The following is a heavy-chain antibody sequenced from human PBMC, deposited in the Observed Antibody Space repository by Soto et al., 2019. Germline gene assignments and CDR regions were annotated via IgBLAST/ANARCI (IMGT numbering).Heavy chain of an antibody. CDR2: IIPIFGTA. V-gene: IGHV1-69*06. Sequence: SVKVSCKGSAGTFSSYALSWVRQAPGPGLEWIGGIIPIFGTANSAQKFQGRVTSTAPNSTSTAYMELTSLRSEHTSVYYCARSESSTTPHALGIWG. CDR1: AGTFSSYA. D-gene: IGHD2-2*01. J-gene: IGHJ3*02. CDR3: ARSESSTTPHALGI.